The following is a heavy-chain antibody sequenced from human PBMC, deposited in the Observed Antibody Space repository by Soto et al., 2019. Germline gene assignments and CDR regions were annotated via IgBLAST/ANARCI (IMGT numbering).Heavy chain of an antibody. D-gene: IGHD3-10*01. CDR1: GYTFTSYS. J-gene: IGHJ5*02. V-gene: IGHV1-18*01. CDR2: INTYNSKT. Sequence: ASVKVSCKASGYTFTSYSISWVRQAPGQGLEWMGGINTYNSKTNYAQRLQGRITMTTDTSTSTAYMELRSLRSDDTAIYYCARDNNYFDPWGQGTLVTVS. CDR3: ARDNNYFDP.